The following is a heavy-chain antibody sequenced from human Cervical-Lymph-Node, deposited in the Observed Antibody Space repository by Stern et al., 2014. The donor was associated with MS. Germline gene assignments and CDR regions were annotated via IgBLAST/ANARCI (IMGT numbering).Heavy chain of an antibody. CDR3: ARGGGDWNAFDI. CDR1: GFSVSNNY. V-gene: IGHV3-53*01. Sequence: EVQLVESGGGLIQPGGSLRLSCAASGFSVSNNYMAWVRQAPGRGLQWISVVYTDGRTNYADSVKGRFTLSRDTSKNTVFLQMNGLRADDTAVYFCARGGGDWNAFDIWGHGTTVTVSS. D-gene: IGHD2-21*02. J-gene: IGHJ3*02. CDR2: VYTDGRT.